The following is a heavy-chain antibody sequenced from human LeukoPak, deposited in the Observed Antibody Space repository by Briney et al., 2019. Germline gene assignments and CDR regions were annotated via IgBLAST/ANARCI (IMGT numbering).Heavy chain of an antibody. CDR1: GYTFTSYG. D-gene: IGHD6-13*01. J-gene: IGHJ4*02. CDR2: IIPVFDTA. CDR3: ALSAEKQLVYFDF. Sequence: SVKVSCKASGYTFTSYGITWVRQAPGQGLEWMGRIIPVFDTAKYAQNFQGRVTMTTDESSSTAYMELYSLRSEDTAVYYCALSAEKQLVYFDFWGQGTLVTVSS. V-gene: IGHV1-69*05.